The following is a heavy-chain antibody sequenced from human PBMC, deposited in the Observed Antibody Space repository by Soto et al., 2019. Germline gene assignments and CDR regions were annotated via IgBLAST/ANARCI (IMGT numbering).Heavy chain of an antibody. D-gene: IGHD3-22*01. Sequence: EVPLVESGGGLVQPGRSLRLSCAASGFTFDDYAMHWVRQAPGKGLEWVSGISWNSGSIGYADSVKGRFTISRDNAKNSLYLQMNSLRAEDTALYYCAKDSYYDSSGYLGYWGQGTLVTVSS. J-gene: IGHJ4*02. CDR1: GFTFDDYA. CDR3: AKDSYYDSSGYLGY. V-gene: IGHV3-9*01. CDR2: ISWNSGSI.